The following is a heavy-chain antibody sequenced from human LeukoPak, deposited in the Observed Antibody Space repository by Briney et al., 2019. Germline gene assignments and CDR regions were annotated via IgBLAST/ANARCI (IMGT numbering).Heavy chain of an antibody. CDR1: GGTFSSYA. CDR3: ARDTYLMPGIAVAGTGAAFDI. J-gene: IGHJ3*02. CDR2: IIPIFGTA. V-gene: IGHV1-69*13. D-gene: IGHD6-19*01. Sequence: SVKVSCKASGGTFSSYAISWVRQAPGQGLEWMGGIIPIFGTANYAQKFQGRVMITADESTSTAYMELSSLRSEDTAVYYCARDTYLMPGIAVAGTGAAFDIWGQGTMVTVSS.